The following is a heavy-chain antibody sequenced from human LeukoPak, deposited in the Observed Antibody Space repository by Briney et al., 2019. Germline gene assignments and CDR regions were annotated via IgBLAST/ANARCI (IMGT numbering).Heavy chain of an antibody. J-gene: IGHJ4*02. CDR3: AKDNYSGSYSFDY. D-gene: IGHD1-26*01. V-gene: IGHV3-9*01. Sequence: GGSLRLSCAASGFTFDDYAMHWVRQSPGKGLEEVSGISWNSGSIGYADSVKGRFTISRDNAKNSLYLQMNSLRAEDTALYYCAKDNYSGSYSFDYWGQGTLVTVSS. CDR2: ISWNSGSI. CDR1: GFTFDDYA.